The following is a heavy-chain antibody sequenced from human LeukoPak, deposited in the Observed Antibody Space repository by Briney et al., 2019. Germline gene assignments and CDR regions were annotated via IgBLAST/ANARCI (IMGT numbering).Heavy chain of an antibody. Sequence: PGGSLRLSCAASGFTFSSYAMHWVRQAPGKGLEWVAVISYDGSNKYYADSVKGRFTISRDNAKNSLSLQMNSLRAEDTAVYYCARVNPQRPDCSSTSCFVDAFDIWGQGTMVTVSS. CDR3: ARVNPQRPDCSSTSCFVDAFDI. CDR1: GFTFSSYA. J-gene: IGHJ3*02. V-gene: IGHV3-30-3*01. CDR2: ISYDGSNK. D-gene: IGHD2-2*01.